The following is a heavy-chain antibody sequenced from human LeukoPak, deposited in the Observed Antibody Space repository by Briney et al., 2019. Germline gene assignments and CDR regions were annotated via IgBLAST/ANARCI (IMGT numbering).Heavy chain of an antibody. CDR1: GFTFSSYA. CDR3: AKDGSDSSSWYGLAWFDP. J-gene: IGHJ5*02. CDR2: ISGSGGST. D-gene: IGHD6-13*01. Sequence: GGSLRLSCAASGFTFSSYAMSWVRQAPGKGLEWVPAISGSGGSTYYADSVKGRFTISRDNSKNTLYLQMNSLRAEDTAVYYCAKDGSDSSSWYGLAWFDPWGQGTLVTVSS. V-gene: IGHV3-23*01.